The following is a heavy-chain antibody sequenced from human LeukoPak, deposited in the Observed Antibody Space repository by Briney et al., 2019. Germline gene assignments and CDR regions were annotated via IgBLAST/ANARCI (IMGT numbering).Heavy chain of an antibody. J-gene: IGHJ4*02. Sequence: GGSLRLSCAASGLTLSNYWMHWVRQAPGKGLVWVSRIKTDGVTTNYADSVKGRFTISRDNAKNTLYLQMNSLRAEDTAVYYCARTYDFWSGSQYYFDSWGQGTLVTVSS. CDR3: ARTYDFWSGSQYYFDS. CDR1: GLTLSNYW. V-gene: IGHV3-74*01. D-gene: IGHD3-3*01. CDR2: IKTDGVTT.